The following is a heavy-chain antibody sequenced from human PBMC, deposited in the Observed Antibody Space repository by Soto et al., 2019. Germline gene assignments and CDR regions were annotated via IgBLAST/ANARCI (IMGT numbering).Heavy chain of an antibody. D-gene: IGHD3-22*01. V-gene: IGHV3-33*06. J-gene: IGHJ4*02. CDR2: IWYDGSNK. CDR3: AKNGHYYDSSGFDY. CDR1: GFTCSSYG. Sequence: GGSLRLSCASSGFTCSSYGMRWVRQATGKGLEWVAVIWYDGSNKYYADSVKGRFTISRDNSKNTLYLQMNSLRAEDTAVYYCAKNGHYYDSSGFDYWGQGTLVTVSS.